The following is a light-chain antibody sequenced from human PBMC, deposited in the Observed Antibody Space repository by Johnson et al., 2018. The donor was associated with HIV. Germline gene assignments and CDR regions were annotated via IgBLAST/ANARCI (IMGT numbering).Light chain of an antibody. Sequence: QSVLTQPPSVSAAPGQKVTISCSGSSSNIENYFVSWYQQLPGAAPRLLIYEDNKRPSGIPDRFSGSKSGATANLGITGLQTGDEADYYCGIWDASLSPLYVFGSGTTTTVL. CDR1: SSNIENYF. CDR3: GIWDASLSPLYV. CDR2: EDN. J-gene: IGLJ1*01. V-gene: IGLV1-51*02.